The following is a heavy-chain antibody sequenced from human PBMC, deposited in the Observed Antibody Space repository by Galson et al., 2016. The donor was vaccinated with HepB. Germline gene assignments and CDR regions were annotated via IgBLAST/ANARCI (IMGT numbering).Heavy chain of an antibody. CDR2: IGGSTSSSRTT. V-gene: IGHV3-48*02. Sequence: SLRLSCATSGFTFSSYSMNWVRQAPGKGLEWVSYIGGSTSSSRTTYYADSVKGRFTISRDNAKDSLFLQINSLRDEDTAVYYCARDSNYDFLTGSSLSPFDLWGQGTLVTVSS. D-gene: IGHD3-9*01. CDR3: ARDSNYDFLTGSSLSPFDL. CDR1: GFTFSSYS. J-gene: IGHJ4*02.